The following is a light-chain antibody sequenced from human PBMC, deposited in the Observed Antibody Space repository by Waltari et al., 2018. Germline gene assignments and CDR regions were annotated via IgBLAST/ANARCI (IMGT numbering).Light chain of an antibody. CDR3: HVWHPHVDPGV. Sequence: SYVVPQHPSVSVAPGETATITCGGDHIGTSSVHRYQPKAGQAPVLVIFYDRERPSGIPDRFSGSNSGNTATLTISRVEAGDEARYYCHVWHPHVDPGVFGTGTEVTVL. CDR2: YDR. V-gene: IGLV3-21*04. CDR1: HIGTSS. J-gene: IGLJ1*01.